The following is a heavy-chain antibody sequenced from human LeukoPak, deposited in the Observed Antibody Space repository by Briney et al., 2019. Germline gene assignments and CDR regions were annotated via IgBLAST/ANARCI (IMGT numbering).Heavy chain of an antibody. Sequence: PGGSLRLSCAASGFTFSSYAMSWVRQAPGKGLEWVGFIRSKAYGGTTEYAASVKGRFTISRDDSRRIAYLEMISLKTEDTAVYYCTRDRGYSYGYSDYWGQGTLVTVSS. J-gene: IGHJ4*02. D-gene: IGHD5-18*01. CDR3: TRDRGYSYGYSDY. V-gene: IGHV3-49*04. CDR2: IRSKAYGGTT. CDR1: GFTFSSYA.